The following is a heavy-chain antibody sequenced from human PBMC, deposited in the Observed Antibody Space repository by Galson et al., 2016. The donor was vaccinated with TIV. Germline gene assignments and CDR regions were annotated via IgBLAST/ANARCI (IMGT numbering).Heavy chain of an antibody. Sequence: SLRLSCAASIVTFSRYAMSWVRQAPGKGLEWVTLMWYDGSDKYYADSVKGRFTISRDNSKNTLYLQMNSLRAEDTATYYCERAFYNNGWFIEYWGQGTLVTVSS. CDR2: MWYDGSDK. D-gene: IGHD6-19*01. CDR3: ERAFYNNGWFIEY. V-gene: IGHV3-33*08. J-gene: IGHJ4*02. CDR1: IVTFSRYA.